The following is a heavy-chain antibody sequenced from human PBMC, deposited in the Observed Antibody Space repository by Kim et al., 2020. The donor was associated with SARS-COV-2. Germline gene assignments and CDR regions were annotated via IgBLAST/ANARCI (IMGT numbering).Heavy chain of an antibody. CDR1: GFTFSSYG. J-gene: IGHJ6*02. CDR3: AKDTTWSGLGLGDYYYGMDV. V-gene: IGHV3-30*18. CDR2: ISYDGSNK. D-gene: IGHD3-3*01. Sequence: GGSLRLSCAASGFTFSSYGMHWVRQAPGKGLEWVAVISYDGSNKYYADSVKGRFTISRDNSKNTLYLQMNSLRAEDTAVYYCAKDTTWSGLGLGDYYYGMDVWGQGTTVTVSS.